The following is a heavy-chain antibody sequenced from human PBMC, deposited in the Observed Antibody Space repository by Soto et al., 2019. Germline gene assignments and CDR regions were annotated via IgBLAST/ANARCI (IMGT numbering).Heavy chain of an antibody. CDR1: GYTFTSYY. V-gene: IGHV1-46*01. CDR3: ARVIAAAGTGYNWFDP. Sequence: ASVKVSCKASGYTFTSYYMHWVRQAPGQGLEWMGIINPSGGSTSYAQKFQGRVTTTRDTSTSTVYMELSSLRSEDTAVYYCARVIAAAGTGYNWFDPWGQGTLVTVSS. D-gene: IGHD6-13*01. J-gene: IGHJ5*02. CDR2: INPSGGST.